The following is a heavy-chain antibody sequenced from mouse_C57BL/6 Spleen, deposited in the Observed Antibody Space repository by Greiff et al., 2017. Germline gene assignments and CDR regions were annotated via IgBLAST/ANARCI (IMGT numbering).Heavy chain of an antibody. Sequence: EVQLQQSGAELVRPGASVKLSCTASGFNIKDDYMHWVKQRPEQGLEWIGWIDPENGDTEYASKFQGKATITADTSSNTAYLQLSSLTSEDTAVYYCTRITTVVERGYWGQGTTLTVSS. D-gene: IGHD1-1*01. CDR1: GFNIKDDY. J-gene: IGHJ2*01. CDR3: TRITTVVERGY. V-gene: IGHV14-4*01. CDR2: IDPENGDT.